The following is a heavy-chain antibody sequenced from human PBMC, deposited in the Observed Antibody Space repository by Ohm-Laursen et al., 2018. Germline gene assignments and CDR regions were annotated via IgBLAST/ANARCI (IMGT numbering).Heavy chain of an antibody. J-gene: IGHJ4*02. Sequence: GSPRLSCTASGFTFSSYAMSWVRQAPGKGLEWVSGISNSGDSTYYADSVKGRFTISRDNSKNTLYLQMNSLTAGDTAVYYCAASYYSDYWGQGTLVTVSS. V-gene: IGHV3-23*01. CDR3: AASYYSDY. CDR1: GFTFSSYA. CDR2: ISNSGDST.